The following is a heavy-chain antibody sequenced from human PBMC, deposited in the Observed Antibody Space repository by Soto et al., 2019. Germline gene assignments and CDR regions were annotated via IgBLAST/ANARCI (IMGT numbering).Heavy chain of an antibody. V-gene: IGHV3-15*01. CDR3: TTTYYDYVWGSYVLTY. CDR2: IKSKTDGGTT. D-gene: IGHD3-16*01. CDR1: GFTFSNAW. Sequence: GGSLRLSCAASGFTFSNAWMSWVRQAPGKGLEWVGRIKSKTDGGTTDYAAPVKGRFTISRGDSKNTLYLQMNSLKTEDTAVYYCTTTYYDYVWGSYVLTYWGQGTLVTVSS. J-gene: IGHJ4*02.